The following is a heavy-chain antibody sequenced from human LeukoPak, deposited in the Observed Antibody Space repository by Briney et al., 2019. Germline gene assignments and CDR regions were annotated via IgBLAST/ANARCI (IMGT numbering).Heavy chain of an antibody. CDR3: ARVSYTDSSGYYRPYFDY. CDR1: GSFSDHS. CDR2: IDEKRRT. Sequence: SETLSLTCAVYGSFSDHSWSWVRQPPGKGLEWIGEIDEKRRTSYSPSLTSRVTMSVDTSKNQFSLKLSSVTAADTAVYYCARVSYTDSSGYYRPYFDYWGQGTLVTVSS. V-gene: IGHV4-34*01. D-gene: IGHD3-22*01. J-gene: IGHJ4*02.